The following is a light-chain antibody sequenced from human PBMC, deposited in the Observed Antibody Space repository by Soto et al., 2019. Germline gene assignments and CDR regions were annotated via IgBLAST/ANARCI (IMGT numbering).Light chain of an antibody. CDR1: QSVSSSY. Sequence: EIVLTQSPGTLSLSPGERATFSCRASQSVSSSYLAWYQQKPGQAPRLLIYGASSRATGIPDRFSGSGSGTDFTLTISRLEPEDFAVYYCQQYGSSPCTFGQGTKVEIK. CDR2: GAS. CDR3: QQYGSSPCT. J-gene: IGKJ1*01. V-gene: IGKV3-20*01.